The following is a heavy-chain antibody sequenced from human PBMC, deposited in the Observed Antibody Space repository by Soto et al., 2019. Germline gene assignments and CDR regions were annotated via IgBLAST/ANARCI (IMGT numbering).Heavy chain of an antibody. D-gene: IGHD5-12*01. CDR2: INHSGST. J-gene: IGHJ5*02. CDR3: ARVGVATGNWFDP. V-gene: IGHV4-34*01. Sequence: QVQLQQWGAGLLKPSETLSLTCAVYGGSFSGYYWCWIRQPPGKGLGWIGEINHSGSTNDNPTLKSRVTTSVDPSKNQFSPKLSPVTAADTAVYYCARVGVATGNWFDPWGQETLITVSS. CDR1: GGSFSGYY.